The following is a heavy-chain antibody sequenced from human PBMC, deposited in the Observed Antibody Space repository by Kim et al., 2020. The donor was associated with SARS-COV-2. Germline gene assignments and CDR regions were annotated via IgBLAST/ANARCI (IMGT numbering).Heavy chain of an antibody. Sequence: SETLSLTCTVSGGSISSGGYYWSWIRQHPGKGLEWIGYIYYSGSTYYNPSLKSRVTISVDTSKNQFSLKLSSVTAADTAVYYCATASKYDSSGYYHGGTFDYWGQGTLVTVSS. CDR3: ATASKYDSSGYYHGGTFDY. D-gene: IGHD3-22*01. J-gene: IGHJ4*02. CDR1: GGSISSGGYY. V-gene: IGHV4-31*03. CDR2: IYYSGST.